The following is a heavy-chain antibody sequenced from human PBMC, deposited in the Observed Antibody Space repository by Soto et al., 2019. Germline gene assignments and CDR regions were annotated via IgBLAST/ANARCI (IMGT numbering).Heavy chain of an antibody. CDR2: IYYSGST. V-gene: IGHV4-31*03. Sequence: SETLSLTCTVSGGSISSGGYYWSWIRQHPGKGLEWIGYIYYSGSTYYNPSLKSRVTISVDTSKNQFSLKLSSVTAADTAVYYCAGGSSKGYSYGSIDYWGQGTLVTVSS. D-gene: IGHD5-18*01. CDR3: AGGSSKGYSYGSIDY. J-gene: IGHJ4*02. CDR1: GGSISSGGYY.